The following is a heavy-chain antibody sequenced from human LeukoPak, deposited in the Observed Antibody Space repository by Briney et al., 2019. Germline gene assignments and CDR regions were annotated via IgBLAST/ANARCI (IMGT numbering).Heavy chain of an antibody. CDR1: GFTVSSNY. CDR3: ARHRRYCSGATCYSGHDY. Sequence: GGSLRLSCAASGFTVSSNYMTWVRQAPGKGLQWVSMIYSGGDTYYVDSVKARFTISRDNSKNTLYLQMNSMRAEDTAVYYCARHRRYCSGATCYSGHDYWGQGTLVIVSS. D-gene: IGHD2-15*01. J-gene: IGHJ4*02. V-gene: IGHV3-53*01. CDR2: IYSGGDT.